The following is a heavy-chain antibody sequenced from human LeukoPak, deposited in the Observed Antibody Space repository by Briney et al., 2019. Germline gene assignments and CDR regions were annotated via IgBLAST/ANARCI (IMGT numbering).Heavy chain of an antibody. Sequence: SETLSLTCTVSGGSISSGGYYWSWIRQHPGKGLEWIGYIYYSGSTYYNPSLKSRVTISVDTSKNRFSLKLSSVTAADTAVYYCARDRQYYHYGMDVWGQGTTVTVSS. CDR3: ARDRQYYHYGMDV. V-gene: IGHV4-31*03. J-gene: IGHJ6*02. CDR1: GGSISSGGYY. CDR2: IYYSGST.